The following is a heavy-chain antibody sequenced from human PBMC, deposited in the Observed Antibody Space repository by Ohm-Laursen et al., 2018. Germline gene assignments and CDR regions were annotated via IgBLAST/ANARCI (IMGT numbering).Heavy chain of an antibody. CDR1: GFTFSSYA. CDR3: ARESASLRDAFDI. D-gene: IGHD3-16*01. CDR2: ISGSGGNT. V-gene: IGHV3-23*01. Sequence: SLRLSCAASGFTFSSYAMSWVRQAPGKGLEWVSAISGSGGNTYYADSVKGRFTISRDNSKNTLYLQMNSLRAEDTAVYYCARESASLRDAFDIWGQGTMVTVSS. J-gene: IGHJ3*02.